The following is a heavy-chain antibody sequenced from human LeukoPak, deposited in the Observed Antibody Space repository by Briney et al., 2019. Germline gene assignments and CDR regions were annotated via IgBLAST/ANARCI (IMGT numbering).Heavy chain of an antibody. V-gene: IGHV6-1*01. J-gene: IGHJ3*02. CDR3: ARDSELRPGRAFDI. Sequence: SQTLSLTCAISGDSVSSNSAAWNWIRQSPSRGLEWLGRTYYRSKWYNDYAVSVKSRITINPDTSKNQFSLQLNSVTPEDTAVYYGARDSELRPGRAFDIWGQGTMVTVSS. CDR1: GDSVSSNSAA. D-gene: IGHD1-7*01. CDR2: TYYRSKWYN.